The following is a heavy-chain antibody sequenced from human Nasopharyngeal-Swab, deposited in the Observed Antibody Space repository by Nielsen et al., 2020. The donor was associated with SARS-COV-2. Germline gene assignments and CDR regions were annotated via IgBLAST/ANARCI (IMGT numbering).Heavy chain of an antibody. CDR3: ARDSRRYCSSTSCYMGNWFDP. CDR2: ISYDGSNA. D-gene: IGHD2-2*02. V-gene: IGHV3-30-3*01. Sequence: WIRQPPGKGLEWVAVISYDGSNAYYADSVKGRFTISRDNSENTLYLQVNSLGTEDTAVYYCARDSRRYCSSTSCYMGNWFDPWGQGTLVTVSS. J-gene: IGHJ5*02.